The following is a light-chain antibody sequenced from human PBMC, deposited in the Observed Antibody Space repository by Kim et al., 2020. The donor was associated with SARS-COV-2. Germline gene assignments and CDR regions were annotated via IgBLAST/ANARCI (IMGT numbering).Light chain of an antibody. Sequence: DIQMTQSPSSLSASVGDRVTITCRASQDIANSLAWYQQKPGTVPKVLIYAASTLQSGVPSRFSGSGSGTEFTLTIGSLQTEDAATYYWQKYNSAPWTFGPGTKVDIK. CDR1: QDIANS. CDR3: QKYNSAPWT. CDR2: AAS. V-gene: IGKV1-27*01. J-gene: IGKJ1*01.